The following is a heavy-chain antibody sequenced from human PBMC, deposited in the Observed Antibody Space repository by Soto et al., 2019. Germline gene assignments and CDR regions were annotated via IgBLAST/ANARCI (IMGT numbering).Heavy chain of an antibody. D-gene: IGHD1-7*01. CDR1: GYTFPSHG. CDR3: ARDGNWNYDH. V-gene: IGHV1-18*04. CDR2: ISVNNGKT. Sequence: QVPLVQSGGEVKKPGASVKVSCKASGYTFPSHGISWVRQAPGQGLEWMGWISVNNGKTHYAQNLQGRVSMTADTSTSTAYMELRSLRSEDTAMYYCARDGNWNYDHWGQGTLVTVSS. J-gene: IGHJ4*02.